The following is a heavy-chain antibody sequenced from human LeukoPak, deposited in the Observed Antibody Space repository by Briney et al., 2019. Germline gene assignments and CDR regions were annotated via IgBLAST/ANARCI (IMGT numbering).Heavy chain of an antibody. CDR3: ARHFATVTTVDY. J-gene: IGHJ4*02. V-gene: IGHV4-39*01. CDR2: IYETGST. D-gene: IGHD4-17*01. CDR1: GGSLSSSSYY. Sequence: SETLSLTCSVSGGSLSSSSYYWGWIRQPPGRGLEWIGNIYETGSTNYNPSLKSRVTISVDTSKNQFSLKLSSVTAADTAVYYCARHFATVTTVDYWGQGTLVTVSS.